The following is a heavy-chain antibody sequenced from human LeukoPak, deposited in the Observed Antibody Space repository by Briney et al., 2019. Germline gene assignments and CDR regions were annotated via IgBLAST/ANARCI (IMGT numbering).Heavy chain of an antibody. J-gene: IGHJ4*02. CDR1: GYSFTNYW. CDR2: IHSADSNT. V-gene: IGHV5-51*01. D-gene: IGHD4-17*01. Sequence: GESLKISCKDSGYSFTNYWIGWVRQMPGKGLEWMGIIHSADSNTKYSPSFQGQVTISADKSISTAYLQWSGLKASDTAMYFCAKGSGDLAFDYWGQGTLVTVSS. CDR3: AKGSGDLAFDY.